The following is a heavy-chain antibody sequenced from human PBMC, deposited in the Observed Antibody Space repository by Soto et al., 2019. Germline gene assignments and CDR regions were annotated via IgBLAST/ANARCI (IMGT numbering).Heavy chain of an antibody. Sequence: GSGPTLVNPTQTLTLTCTFSGFSLSTSGVGVGWIRQHPGKALELLGIIYWDDDKRYSPLLNKRLTITKDTSKTQVVITMTNMDSVDTGTYYCARLTDLYIMFGFWGQGTQGTVS. V-gene: IGHV2-5*02. J-gene: IGHJ4*02. CDR1: GFSLSTSGVG. CDR3: ARLTDLYIMFGF. CDR2: IYWDDDK. D-gene: IGHD3-16*01.